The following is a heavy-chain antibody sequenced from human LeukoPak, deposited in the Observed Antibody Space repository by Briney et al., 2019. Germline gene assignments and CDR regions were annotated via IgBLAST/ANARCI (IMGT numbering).Heavy chain of an antibody. D-gene: IGHD3-10*01. V-gene: IGHV3-48*03. CDR3: ARDRLYYGSGSYLFDP. CDR1: GFTFSSYE. Sequence: PGGSLRLSCAASGFTFSSYEMNWVRQAPGKGLEWVSYISSSGSTIYYADSVKGRFTISRDNAKNSLYLQMNSLRAEDTAVYYCARDRLYYGSGSYLFDPWGQGTLVTVSS. J-gene: IGHJ5*02. CDR2: ISSSGSTI.